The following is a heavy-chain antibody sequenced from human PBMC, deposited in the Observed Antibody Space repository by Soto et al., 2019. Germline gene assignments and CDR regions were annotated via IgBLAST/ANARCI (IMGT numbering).Heavy chain of an antibody. Sequence: GGSLRLSCTASGFTFSSYGMGWVRQAPGKGLEWVSVIYAGTITYYADSVKGRFTIYRDNSKNTLNLEMNSLRVEDTAVYYCARIPYDNSGTIFDYWGQGTLVTVSS. V-gene: IGHV3-53*01. CDR3: ARIPYDNSGTIFDY. J-gene: IGHJ4*02. CDR2: IYAGTIT. CDR1: GFTFSSYG. D-gene: IGHD3-22*01.